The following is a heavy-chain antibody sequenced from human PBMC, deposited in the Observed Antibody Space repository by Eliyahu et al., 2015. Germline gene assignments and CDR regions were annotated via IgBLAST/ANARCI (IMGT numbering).Heavy chain of an antibody. V-gene: IGHV5-51*01. J-gene: IGHJ4*02. D-gene: IGHD3/OR15-3a*01. CDR1: GYTFSQKX. CDR2: VYPGDSET. Sequence: EVQLVPSGAELRXPGESXTXXCKSXGYTFSQKXSGWVRXKPGKGLEWMGAVYPGDSETRYSPSFHGQVTISADKSMNTAYLQWTSLKASDAAIYFCTRQIDFFDSWGPGTLVAVSS. CDR3: TRQIDFFDS.